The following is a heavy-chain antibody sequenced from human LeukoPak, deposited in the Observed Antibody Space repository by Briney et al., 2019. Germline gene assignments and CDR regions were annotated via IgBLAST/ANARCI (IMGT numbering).Heavy chain of an antibody. CDR2: IYHSGST. CDR1: GYSISSGYY. J-gene: IGHJ1*01. Sequence: SETLSLTCNVSGYSISSGYYWGWIRQPPGKGLQWIGTIYHSGSTYYNPSLKSRVTISVDTSKNQFSLQLNSVTPEDTAVYYCASEPDIVVVPAASRFQHWGQGTLVTVSS. CDR3: ASEPDIVVVPAASRFQH. D-gene: IGHD2-2*01. V-gene: IGHV4-38-2*02.